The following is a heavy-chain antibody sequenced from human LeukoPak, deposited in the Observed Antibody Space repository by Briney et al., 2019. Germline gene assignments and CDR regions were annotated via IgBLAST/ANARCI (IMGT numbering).Heavy chain of an antibody. V-gene: IGHV3-23*01. CDR2: ISGSSGST. J-gene: IGHJ4*02. CDR3: AKRGVVIRVILVGFHKEAYYFDS. Sequence: GGSLRLSCAVSGITLSNYGMSWVRQAPGKGLEWVAGISGSSGSTHYADSVKGRFTISRDNPKNTLYLQMNILRAEDTAVYFCAKRGVVIRVILVGFHKEAYYFDSWGQGALVTVSS. D-gene: IGHD3-22*01. CDR1: GITLSNYG.